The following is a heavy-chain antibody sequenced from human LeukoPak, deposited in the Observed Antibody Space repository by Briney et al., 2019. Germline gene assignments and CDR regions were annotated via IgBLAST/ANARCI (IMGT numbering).Heavy chain of an antibody. CDR3: AKAILAAAGPCGMGV. CDR1: GFTFSSYA. J-gene: IGHJ6*02. D-gene: IGHD6-13*01. V-gene: IGHV3-23*01. CDR2: ISGSGGNT. Sequence: GGSLRLSCAASGFTFSSYAMSWVRQAPGKGLEWVSGISGSGGNTYYADSVKGRFTISRDNSKNTLSLQMNSLRAEDTAVYYCAKAILAAAGPCGMGVWGQGTTVTVSS.